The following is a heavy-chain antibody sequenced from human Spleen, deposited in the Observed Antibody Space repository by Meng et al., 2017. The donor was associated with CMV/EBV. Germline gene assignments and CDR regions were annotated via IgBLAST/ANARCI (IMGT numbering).Heavy chain of an antibody. D-gene: IGHD1-26*01. V-gene: IGHV3-11*01. CDR3: ARVRTVIVPDAMGF. J-gene: IGHJ4*02. CDR1: GFIFSDHY. CDR2: ISTGGNNI. Sequence: GESLKISCAASGFIFSDHYMSWLRQAPGKELEWVSFISTGGNNIHYADSVKGRFTISRDNAKRSLYLQMNSLRAEDTAIYYCARVRTVIVPDAMGFWGQGTLVTVSS.